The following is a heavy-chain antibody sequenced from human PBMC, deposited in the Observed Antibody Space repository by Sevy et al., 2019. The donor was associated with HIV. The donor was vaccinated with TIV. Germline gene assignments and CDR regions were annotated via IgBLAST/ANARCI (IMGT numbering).Heavy chain of an antibody. CDR3: TRPLTYCSGGSCYSRPFDY. D-gene: IGHD2-15*01. Sequence: WGSLRLSCAASGFTFSGSAMHWVRQASGKGLEWVGRIRSKANSYATAYAASVKGRFTISRDDSKNTAYLQMNSLKTEDTAVYYCTRPLTYCSGGSCYSRPFDYWGQGTLVTVSS. CDR1: GFTFSGSA. V-gene: IGHV3-73*01. CDR2: IRSKANSYAT. J-gene: IGHJ4*02.